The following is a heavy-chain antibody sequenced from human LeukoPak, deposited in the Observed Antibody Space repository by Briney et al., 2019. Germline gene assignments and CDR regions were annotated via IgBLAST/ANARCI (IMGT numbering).Heavy chain of an antibody. CDR2: IMSDGRST. V-gene: IGHV3-74*01. CDR3: AKMAAAERSFDY. J-gene: IGHJ4*02. D-gene: IGHD6-13*01. Sequence: GGSLRLSCAASGFTFTTYGMHWVRQAPGKGLVWVSRIMSDGRSTYADSVKGRFTISRDTAKNTLYLQMNSLRAEDTAVYYCAKMAAAERSFDYWGQGTLVTVSS. CDR1: GFTFTTYG.